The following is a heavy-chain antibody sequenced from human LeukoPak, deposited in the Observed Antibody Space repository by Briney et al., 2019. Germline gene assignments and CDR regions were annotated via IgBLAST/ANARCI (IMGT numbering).Heavy chain of an antibody. D-gene: IGHD6-19*01. CDR1: GFTFSDYY. J-gene: IGHJ4*02. Sequence: GGSLRLSCAASGFTFSDYYMSWVRQAPGKGLEWVSAISGSGGSTYYADSVKGRFTISRDNSKNTLYLQMNSLRAEDTAVYYCAKDAPSRYSSGWYLDYWGQGTLVTVSS. CDR2: ISGSGGST. CDR3: AKDAPSRYSSGWYLDY. V-gene: IGHV3-23*01.